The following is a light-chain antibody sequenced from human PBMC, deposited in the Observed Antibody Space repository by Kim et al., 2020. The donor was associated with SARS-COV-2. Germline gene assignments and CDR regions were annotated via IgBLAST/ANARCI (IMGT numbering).Light chain of an antibody. CDR2: VGTGGTVG. J-gene: IGLJ2*01. V-gene: IGLV9-49*01. Sequence: PVLTQPPSASASLGASVTLTCTLSSDYSHYKVDWYQQRPGKGPRFVMRVGTGGTVGSRGDGIPDRFSVLGSGLNRYLTIKNIQEEDESDYHCGADHGSGSNFVVVFGGGTQLTVL. CDR1: SDYSHYK. CDR3: GADHGSGSNFVVV.